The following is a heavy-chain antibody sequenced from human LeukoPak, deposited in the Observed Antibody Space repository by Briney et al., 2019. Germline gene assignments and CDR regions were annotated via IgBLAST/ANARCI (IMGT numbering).Heavy chain of an antibody. D-gene: IGHD3-10*01. CDR3: ARRSGSYYNHPFDY. CDR1: GWSFSGYY. V-gene: IGHV4-34*01. CDR2: INHSGST. Sequence: SETLSPTCAVYGWSFSGYYWSWIRQPPGKGLEWVGEINHSGSTNYNPSSNSRVTISVDTSKNQFSLKLSSVAAADTAGYYWARRSGSYYNHPFDYWGQGTLVTVSS. J-gene: IGHJ4*02.